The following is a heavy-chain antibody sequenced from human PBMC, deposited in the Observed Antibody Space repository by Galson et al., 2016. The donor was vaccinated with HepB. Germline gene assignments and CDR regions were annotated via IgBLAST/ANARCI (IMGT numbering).Heavy chain of an antibody. CDR3: ARVLRGTSTGSFDL. CDR1: GLTFSSYG. J-gene: IGHJ4*02. CDR2: IWYDGSNK. D-gene: IGHD1-1*01. Sequence: SLRLSCAASGLTFSSYGMHWVRQAPGKGLEWVALIWYDGSNKYYADSVKGRFTISRDNSKNTLYLQMNSLRAEDTAVYYCARVLRGTSTGSFDLWGQGTLVTVSS. V-gene: IGHV3-33*01.